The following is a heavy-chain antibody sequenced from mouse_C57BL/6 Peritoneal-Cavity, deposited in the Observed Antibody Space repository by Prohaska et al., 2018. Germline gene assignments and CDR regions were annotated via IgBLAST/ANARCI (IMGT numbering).Heavy chain of an antibody. J-gene: IGHJ1*03. D-gene: IGHD1-1*01. V-gene: IGHV2-5*01. CDR3: AKESYYGSSPCLYFDV. CDR2: IWRGGST. Sequence: GKGLEWLGVIWRGGSTDYNAAFMSRLSITKDNSKSQVFFKMNSLQADDTAIYYCAKESYYGSSPCLYFDVWGTGTTVTVSS.